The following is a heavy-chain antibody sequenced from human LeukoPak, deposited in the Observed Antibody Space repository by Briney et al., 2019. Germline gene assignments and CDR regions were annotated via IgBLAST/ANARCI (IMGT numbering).Heavy chain of an antibody. CDR1: GYTLTELP. Sequence: ASVKVSCKVSGYTLTELPMHWVRQAPGKRLEWIGGFDPEDGETFYAEKFQGRVTMTEDTSADTAYMELISLRSEDTAVYYCATDRSSGWVDSWGQGTLVTVSS. CDR2: FDPEDGET. D-gene: IGHD6-19*01. CDR3: ATDRSSGWVDS. J-gene: IGHJ4*02. V-gene: IGHV1-24*01.